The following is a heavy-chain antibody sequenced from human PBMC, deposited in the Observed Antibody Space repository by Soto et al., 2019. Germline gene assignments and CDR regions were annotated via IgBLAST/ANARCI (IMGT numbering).Heavy chain of an antibody. Sequence: ASVKVSCKASGYTLTRYSIHWVRQAPGQRLEWMGWINAGNGNTKFSQKFQGRVTFTRDTSASTAYMELRGLRSEDTAVYYCARAQGGYSGSYIFDYWGQGILVTVSS. J-gene: IGHJ4*02. D-gene: IGHD1-26*01. CDR3: ARAQGGYSGSYIFDY. V-gene: IGHV1-3*01. CDR1: GYTLTRYS. CDR2: INAGNGNT.